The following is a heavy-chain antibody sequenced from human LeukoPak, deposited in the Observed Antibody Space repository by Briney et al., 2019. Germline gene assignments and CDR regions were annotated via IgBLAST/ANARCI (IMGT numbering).Heavy chain of an antibody. CDR2: IRYDGSNK. D-gene: IGHD6-13*01. Sequence: QLGGSLRLSCAASGFTFSSYGMHWVRQAPGKGLEWVAFIRYDGSNKYYADSVKGRFTISRDNSKNTLYLQMNSLRAEDTAVYYCAKRGWAAAGTDYYYYYMDVWGKGTTVAVSS. CDR1: GFTFSSYG. CDR3: AKRGWAAAGTDYYYYYMDV. V-gene: IGHV3-30*02. J-gene: IGHJ6*03.